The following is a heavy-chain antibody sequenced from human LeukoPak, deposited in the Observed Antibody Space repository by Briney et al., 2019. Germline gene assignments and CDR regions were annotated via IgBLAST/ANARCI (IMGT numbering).Heavy chain of an antibody. CDR2: IRYDGSNK. V-gene: IGHV3-30*02. J-gene: IGHJ5*02. Sequence: GGSLRLSCAASGFTVSSNYMSWVRQAPGKGLEWVAFIRYDGSNKYYADSVKGRFTISRDNSKNTLYLQMNSLRAEDTAVYYCAKGPEFGSTHWFDPWGQGTLVTVSS. CDR3: AKGPEFGSTHWFDP. D-gene: IGHD3-16*01. CDR1: GFTVSSNY.